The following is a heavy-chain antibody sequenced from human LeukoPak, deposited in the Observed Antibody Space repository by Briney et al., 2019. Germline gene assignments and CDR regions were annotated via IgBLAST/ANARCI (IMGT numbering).Heavy chain of an antibody. J-gene: IGHJ4*02. D-gene: IGHD3-3*01. CDR2: VHLDGRT. V-gene: IGHV4-39*07. Sequence: SETLSLTCTVSGGSISSSSYYWGWIRQPPGKGLEWIGGVHLDGRTNYNPSLKSRLIMSVDLPENHISLKLTSVTAADTAVYYCAIEGGFYRPLDYSGQGTLVTVSS. CDR3: AIEGGFYRPLDY. CDR1: GGSISSSSYY.